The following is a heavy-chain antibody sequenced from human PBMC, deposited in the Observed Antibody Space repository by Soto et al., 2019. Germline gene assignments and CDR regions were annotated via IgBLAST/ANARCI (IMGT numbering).Heavy chain of an antibody. CDR1: GGSISSGDYY. J-gene: IGHJ5*02. CDR3: ARAGAAAGLGWFDP. V-gene: IGHV4-30-4*01. D-gene: IGHD6-13*01. CDR2: IYYSGST. Sequence: SETLSLTCTVSGGSISSGDYYWSWIRQPPGKGLEWIGYIYYSGSTYYNPSLKSRVTISVDTSKNQFSLKLSSVTAADTAVYYCARAGAAAGLGWFDPWGQGTLVTVSS.